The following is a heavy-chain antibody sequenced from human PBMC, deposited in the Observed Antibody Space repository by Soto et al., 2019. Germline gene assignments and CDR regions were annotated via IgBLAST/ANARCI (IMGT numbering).Heavy chain of an antibody. CDR1: GYTCTSYE. D-gene: IGHD1-26*01. CDR3: ARERSSGAFDI. CDR2: MNPNSGNT. J-gene: IGHJ3*02. V-gene: IGHV1-8*01. Sequence: QVQLVQSGAEVKKPGASVKVSCKTSGYTCTSYEINWGRQATGKGLEGMGWMNPNSGNTGYVQKFQGRVTMTMKTSISTAYMELSSLRSEDTAVYYCARERSSGAFDIWCQGTMVTV.